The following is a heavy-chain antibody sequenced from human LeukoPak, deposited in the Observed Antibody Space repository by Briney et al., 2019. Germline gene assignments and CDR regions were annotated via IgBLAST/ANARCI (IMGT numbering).Heavy chain of an antibody. J-gene: IGHJ4*02. Sequence: KSSETLSLTCSVSGGSISGYYWNWIRQPAGKGLEWIGRIYTSETTNYNPSLKSRVTMLVDTFKNQCSQKLSSVIAADTAVYYWARESTSSWPAGGYCPYYFDYWGQGTLVTVSS. D-gene: IGHD1-26*01. CDR3: ARESTSSWPAGGYCPYYFDY. CDR2: IYTSETT. CDR1: GGSISGYY. V-gene: IGHV4-4*07.